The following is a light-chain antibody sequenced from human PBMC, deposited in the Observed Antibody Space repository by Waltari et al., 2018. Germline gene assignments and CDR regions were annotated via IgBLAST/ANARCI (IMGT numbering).Light chain of an antibody. V-gene: IGKV1-5*01. J-gene: IGKJ4*01. CDR2: DAS. CDR1: QTLGNW. CDR3: LQYNNFPLT. Sequence: DIQMTQSPSTLSASVGDRVTITCRASQTLGNWLAWYQQKPGKAPELLIYDASTLESEVPSRFSGSGSGTEFTLTISSLQPDDFATYTCLQYNNFPLTFGGGTKVEIK.